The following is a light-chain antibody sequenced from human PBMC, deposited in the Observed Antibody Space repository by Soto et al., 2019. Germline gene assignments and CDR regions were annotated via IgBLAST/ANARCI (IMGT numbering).Light chain of an antibody. CDR1: QSVSSN. J-gene: IGKJ1*01. V-gene: IGKV3-15*01. CDR3: QQYNNWLSWT. Sequence: EIVMTQSPATLSVSPGERATLSCRASQSVSSNLAWYQQKPGQAPRLLIYGASTRATGIPARFSGSGSGTKFTLTISSLQSEDFAVSYCQQYNNWLSWTFGQGTTVEIK. CDR2: GAS.